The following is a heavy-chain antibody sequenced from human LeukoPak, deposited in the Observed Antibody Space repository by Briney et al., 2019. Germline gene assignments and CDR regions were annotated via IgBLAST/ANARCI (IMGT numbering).Heavy chain of an antibody. V-gene: IGHV1-69*04. CDR1: GGTFSSYA. CDR3: ARDEDYDSSGYYLGYFDY. D-gene: IGHD3-22*01. CDR2: IIPILGIA. Sequence: SVKVSCKASGGTFSSYAISWVRQAPGQGLEWMGRIIPILGIANYAQKFQGRVTITADKSTSTAYMELSSLRSEDTAVYYCARDEDYDSSGYYLGYFDYWGQGTLVTVSS. J-gene: IGHJ4*02.